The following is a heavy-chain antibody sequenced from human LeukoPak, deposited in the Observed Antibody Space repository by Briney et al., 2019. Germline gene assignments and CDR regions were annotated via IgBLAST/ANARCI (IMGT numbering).Heavy chain of an antibody. CDR3: ARDRKGIAVAGYYFDY. CDR1: GFTFSSYS. CDR2: ISSSSSYI. V-gene: IGHV3-21*01. J-gene: IGHJ4*02. D-gene: IGHD6-19*01. Sequence: GSLRLSCAASGFTFSSYSMNWVRQAPGKGLEWVSSISSSSSYIYYTDSVKGRFTISRDNAKNSLYLQMNSLRAEDTAVYYCARDRKGIAVAGYYFDYWGQGTLVTVSS.